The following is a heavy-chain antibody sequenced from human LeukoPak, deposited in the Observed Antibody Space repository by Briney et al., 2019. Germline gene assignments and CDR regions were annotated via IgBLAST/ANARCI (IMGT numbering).Heavy chain of an antibody. CDR3: ARHQSYGSGTYYAPFDN. CDR2: IYYSGST. CDR1: GGSVSSSSYY. V-gene: IGHV4-39*01. Sequence: PSETLCLTCTVSGGSVSSSSYYWGWIRQPPMKGLEWIGSIYYSGSTEYNLSLKSRVTISVDTSRNQFSLKLSSVTAADTAVYYCARHQSYGSGTYYAPFDNWGQGVLVTVSS. D-gene: IGHD3-10*01. J-gene: IGHJ4*02.